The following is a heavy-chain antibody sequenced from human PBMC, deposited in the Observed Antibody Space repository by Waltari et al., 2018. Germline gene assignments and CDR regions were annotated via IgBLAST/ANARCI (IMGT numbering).Heavy chain of an antibody. CDR1: GGSISSSCYY. D-gene: IGHD3-10*02. Sequence: QLQLQESGPGLVKPSETLSLTCTVSGGSISSSCYYWGWIRQPPGKGLEWIGSIYYSGSTYYNPSFKSRVTISVDTSKNQFSLKLSSVTAADTAVYYCARWPKDVRAYNWFDPWGQGTLVTVSS. CDR3: ARWPKDVRAYNWFDP. J-gene: IGHJ5*02. V-gene: IGHV4-39*07. CDR2: IYYSGST.